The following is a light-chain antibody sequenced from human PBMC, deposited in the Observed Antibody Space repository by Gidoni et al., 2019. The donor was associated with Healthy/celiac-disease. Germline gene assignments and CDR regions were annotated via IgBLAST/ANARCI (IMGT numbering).Light chain of an antibody. V-gene: IGKV1-5*01. CDR2: EAS. Sequence: DIHMTQSPSTLSASVGDRVTIHCLASQSISSWLDWYQQKPGKAPKLLIYEASSWESGVPSRFSGSGSGTEFTLNISSLQADDFATYYCQQYNSYPYTFGQGTKLEIK. J-gene: IGKJ2*01. CDR3: QQYNSYPYT. CDR1: QSISSW.